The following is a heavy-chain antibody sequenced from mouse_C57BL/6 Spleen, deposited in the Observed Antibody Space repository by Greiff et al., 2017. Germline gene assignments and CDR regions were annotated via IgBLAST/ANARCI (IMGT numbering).Heavy chain of an antibody. Sequence: VQLKESGAELVRPGASVKLSCTASGFNIKDDYMHWVKQRPEQGLEWIGWIDPENGDTEYASKFQGKATITADTSSNTAYLQLSSLTSEDTAVYYCTTITTGEGFADWGQGTLVTVSA. CDR2: IDPENGDT. CDR3: TTITTGEGFAD. V-gene: IGHV14-4*01. J-gene: IGHJ3*01. D-gene: IGHD1-1*01. CDR1: GFNIKDDY.